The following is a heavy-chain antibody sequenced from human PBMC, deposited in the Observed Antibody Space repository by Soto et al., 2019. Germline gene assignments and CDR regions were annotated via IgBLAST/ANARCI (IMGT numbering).Heavy chain of an antibody. Sequence: WGWLRLSCVLSGLTLRSHTMNWDRQAQGTGPEWAGSISTSSSFIYYGDSVRGRFIISRDNAKNSLDLQMDSLRVEDTAVYYCARENKDVNKSTSISSGFHGMDVWGQGITVTVSS. CDR3: ARENKDVNKSTSISSGFHGMDV. D-gene: IGHD2-2*01. J-gene: IGHJ6*02. V-gene: IGHV3-21*01. CDR2: ISTSSSFI. CDR1: GLTLRSHT.